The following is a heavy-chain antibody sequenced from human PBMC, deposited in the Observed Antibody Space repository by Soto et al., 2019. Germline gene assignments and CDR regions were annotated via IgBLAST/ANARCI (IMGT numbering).Heavy chain of an antibody. CDR2: ILHIFGTA. CDR3: ARDEGQN. V-gene: IGHV1-69*01. Sequence: QVQLVQSGAEVKKPGSSVKVSYKASGGTFSSYAISWVRQAPGQGLEWMGGILHIFGTANNAQKCQGRVTITADEATRTAYMERSSLRSEDTAVYYCARDEGQNWGQGTLVTVSS. CDR1: GGTFSSYA. J-gene: IGHJ4*02.